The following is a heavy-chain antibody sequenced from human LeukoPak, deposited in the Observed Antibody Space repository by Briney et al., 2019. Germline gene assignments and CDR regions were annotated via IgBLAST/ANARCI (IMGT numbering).Heavy chain of an antibody. J-gene: IGHJ4*02. CDR3: ARARPYSSSPVYYFDY. D-gene: IGHD6-6*01. V-gene: IGHV1-46*01. Sequence: GASVKVSCKASGYTSTGYYMHWVRQAPGQGLEWMGIINPSGGSTSYAQKFQGRVTMTRDMSTSTVYMELSSLSSEDTAVYYCARARPYSSSPVYYFDYWGQGTLVTVSS. CDR1: GYTSTGYY. CDR2: INPSGGST.